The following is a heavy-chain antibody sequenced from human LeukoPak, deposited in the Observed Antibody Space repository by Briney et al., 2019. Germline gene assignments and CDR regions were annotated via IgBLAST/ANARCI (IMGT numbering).Heavy chain of an antibody. CDR3: ARAGLLYYYGSGSWDFDY. V-gene: IGHV1-18*01. J-gene: IGHJ4*02. Sequence: ASVKVSCKASGYTFTSYGISWVRQAPGQGLEWMGWISAYNGNTNYAQKLQGRVTMTTDTSTSTAYMELRSLRSDDTAVYYCARAGLLYYYGSGSWDFDYWGQGTLVTVSS. CDR2: ISAYNGNT. D-gene: IGHD3-10*01. CDR1: GYTFTSYG.